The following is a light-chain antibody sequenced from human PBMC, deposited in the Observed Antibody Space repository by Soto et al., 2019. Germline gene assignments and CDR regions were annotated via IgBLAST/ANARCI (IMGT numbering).Light chain of an antibody. J-gene: IGKJ1*01. CDR3: QQYHSFST. Sequence: DIQMTQSPSTLSASVEDRVTITCRASQSLDSWLAWYQKKPGKPPKLLIYKTSILEFGVSSRFSGSGSGTLFTLTISSLQPDDFATYYGQQYHSFSTFRQGTKVEIK. CDR1: QSLDSW. V-gene: IGKV1-5*03. CDR2: KTS.